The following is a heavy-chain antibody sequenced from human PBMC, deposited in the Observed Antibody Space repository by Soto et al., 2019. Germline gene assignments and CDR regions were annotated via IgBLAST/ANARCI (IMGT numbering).Heavy chain of an antibody. J-gene: IGHJ5*02. V-gene: IGHV4-59*08. D-gene: IGHD2-2*01. CDR3: ASWGVYCTSTSCFERWFDP. CDR1: GGSMSSYY. Sequence: QVQLQESGPGLVKPSETLSLTCTVSGGSMSSYYWSWIRQPPGKGLEWIGYIYYSGSTNYNPSLKSRVTISVDTSKKQFSLKLSSVTAADTAVYYCASWGVYCTSTSCFERWFDPWGKGILVTVSS. CDR2: IYYSGST.